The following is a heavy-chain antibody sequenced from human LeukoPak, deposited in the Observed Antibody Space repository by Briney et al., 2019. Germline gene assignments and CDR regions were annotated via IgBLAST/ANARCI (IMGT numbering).Heavy chain of an antibody. CDR2: MYSGGNT. V-gene: IGHV3-53*01. CDR1: GFTVSSNY. Sequence: GGSLRLSCAASGFTVSSNYMTWVRQAPGKGLEWLSVMYSGGNTYYAASVEGRFTISRDNSKNTVYLQMNSLRAEDTAIYYCTRVGYIDEGIDYWGQGTLVTVSS. CDR3: TRVGYIDEGIDY. D-gene: IGHD5-24*01. J-gene: IGHJ4*02.